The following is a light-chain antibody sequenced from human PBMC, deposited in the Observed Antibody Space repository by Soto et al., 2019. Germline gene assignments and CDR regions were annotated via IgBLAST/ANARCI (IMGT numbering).Light chain of an antibody. J-gene: IGKJ1*01. Sequence: EIVLTQSPGTLSLSPGERATLSCRASQSVSNYLDWYQQKPGKAPRLLIYGASRRAAVIPDRFSGSGSGTDFTFTISRLEPEDFAVYYCQQYCGSPQTFGEGTNVDIK. CDR1: QSVSNY. CDR2: GAS. V-gene: IGKV3-20*01. CDR3: QQYCGSPQT.